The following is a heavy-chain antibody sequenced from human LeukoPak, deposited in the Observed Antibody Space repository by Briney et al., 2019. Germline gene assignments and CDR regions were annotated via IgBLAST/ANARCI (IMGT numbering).Heavy chain of an antibody. Sequence: GGSLRLSCAASGFTFSSYGMHWVRQAPGKGLEWVAFIRYDGSNKYYADSVKGRFTISRDNSKNTLYLHVNSLRPEDTAVYYCARGLSYGWRYYDYMDVWGKGTTVTVSS. CDR1: GFTFSSYG. CDR3: ARGLSYGWRYYDYMDV. V-gene: IGHV3-30*02. CDR2: IRYDGSNK. J-gene: IGHJ6*03. D-gene: IGHD5-18*01.